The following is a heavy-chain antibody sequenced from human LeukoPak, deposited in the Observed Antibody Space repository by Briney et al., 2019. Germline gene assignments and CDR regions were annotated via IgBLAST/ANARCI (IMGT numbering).Heavy chain of an antibody. V-gene: IGHV3-53*01. D-gene: IGHD3-3*01. CDR1: GFTFSNYV. Sequence: GGTLRLSCAASGFTFSNYVMSWVRRAPGKGLEWVSVIYSGGSTYYADSVKGRFTISRDNSKNTLYLQMNSLRAEDTAVYYCAREAVTIFGVVRTQTTKLPHRFDPWGQGTLVTVSS. CDR3: AREAVTIFGVVRTQTTKLPHRFDP. CDR2: IYSGGST. J-gene: IGHJ5*02.